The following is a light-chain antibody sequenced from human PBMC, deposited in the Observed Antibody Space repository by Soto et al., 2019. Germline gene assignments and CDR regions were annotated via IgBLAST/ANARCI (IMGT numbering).Light chain of an antibody. CDR1: SGGVGGYNY. Sequence: QSALTQPASVAGSPGQSSRISCTGTSGGVGGYNYVSWYQRHPDKAPKLMIYEVSNRPSGVSNRFSGSKSGNTASLTISGLQAEDEADYYCSSYTSSSPLGYVFGTGTKVTVL. CDR2: EVS. V-gene: IGLV2-14*03. CDR3: SSYTSSSPLGYV. J-gene: IGLJ1*01.